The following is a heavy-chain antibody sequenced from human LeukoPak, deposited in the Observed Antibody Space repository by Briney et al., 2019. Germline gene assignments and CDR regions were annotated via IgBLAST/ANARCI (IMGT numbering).Heavy chain of an antibody. CDR2: ISGYQGST. V-gene: IGHV1-18*01. J-gene: IGHJ4*02. D-gene: IGHD5-24*01. Sequence: ASVKVSCKASGYSFTNYGITWVRQAPGQGLEWMRWISGYQGSTKYAQNFQGRVTMTIDTSTSTAYMDLRSLRSDDTAIYFCARSDLGTITAGAFNYWGQGTLVAVSS. CDR3: ARSDLGTITAGAFNY. CDR1: GYSFTNYG.